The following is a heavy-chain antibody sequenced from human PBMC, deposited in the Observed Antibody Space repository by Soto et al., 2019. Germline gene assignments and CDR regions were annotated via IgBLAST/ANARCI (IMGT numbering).Heavy chain of an antibody. V-gene: IGHV6-1*01. J-gene: IGHJ4*02. D-gene: IGHD1-20*01. CDR2: TYYRSRWNT. Sequence: PSQTLSLTCVISGDSVSSSIVAWNWIRQSPSRGLEWLGRTYYRSRWNTDYAVSVKGRVTIKPDTSKNQLSLQVNSVTPEDTAVYYCARDRGITVPRGALWYFDYWGQGTPVTVSS. CDR3: ARDRGITVPRGALWYFDY. CDR1: GDSVSSSIVA.